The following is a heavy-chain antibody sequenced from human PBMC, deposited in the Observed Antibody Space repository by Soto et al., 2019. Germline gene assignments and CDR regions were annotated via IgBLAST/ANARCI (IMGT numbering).Heavy chain of an antibody. V-gene: IGHV3-33*01. Sequence: QVQLVESGGGVVQPGRSLRLSCAASGFTFSSYGMHWVRQAPGKGLEWVAVIWYDGNNKYYVDSVKGRFTISRDNSKNTLYLQMNGLRAEDTAVYYCARGGRSRWYLPFDSWGQGTLVTVSS. CDR3: ARGGRSRWYLPFDS. D-gene: IGHD6-13*01. CDR2: IWYDGNNK. CDR1: GFTFSSYG. J-gene: IGHJ4*02.